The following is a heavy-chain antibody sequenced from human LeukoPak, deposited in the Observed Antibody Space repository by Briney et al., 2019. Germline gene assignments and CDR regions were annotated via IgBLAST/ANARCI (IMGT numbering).Heavy chain of an antibody. Sequence: GSLRLSCAASGFTFDDYGMSWVRQAPGKGLEWVSGINWNGGSTGYADSVKGRFTISRDNAKNSLYLQMNSLRAEDTVLYYCARAGGYGDHGDYYYYYMDVWGKGTTVTVSS. CDR1: GFTFDDYG. V-gene: IGHV3-20*04. J-gene: IGHJ6*03. D-gene: IGHD4-17*01. CDR3: ARAGGYGDHGDYYYYYMDV. CDR2: INWNGGST.